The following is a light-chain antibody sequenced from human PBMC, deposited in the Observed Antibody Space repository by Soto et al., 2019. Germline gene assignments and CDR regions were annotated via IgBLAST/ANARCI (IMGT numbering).Light chain of an antibody. CDR2: DVT. CDR1: SSDVGGYKF. Sequence: QSALTQPASVSGSPGQSITIPCTGTSSDVGGYKFVSWYQQHPGKAPKLMIYDVTNRPSGVSSRFSGSKSGNTASLTISGLEPDDVADYFCRSYTRSSTSYVLFGGGTKLTVL. CDR3: RSYTRSSTSYVL. J-gene: IGLJ2*01. V-gene: IGLV2-14*03.